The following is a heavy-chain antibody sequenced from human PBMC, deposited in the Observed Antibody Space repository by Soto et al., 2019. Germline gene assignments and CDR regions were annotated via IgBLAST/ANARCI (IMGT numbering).Heavy chain of an antibody. CDR1: GFTFSSYW. CDR2: IKQDGSEK. D-gene: IGHD3-22*01. V-gene: IGHV3-7*01. CDR3: ARDSHYYDSSGYSLDY. Sequence: EVQLVESGGGLVQPGGSLRLSCAASGFTFSSYWMSWVRQAPGKGLEWVANIKQDGSEKYYVDSVKGRFTISRDNAKNSLYLQMSSLRAEDTAVYYCARDSHYYDSSGYSLDYWGQGTLVTVSS. J-gene: IGHJ4*02.